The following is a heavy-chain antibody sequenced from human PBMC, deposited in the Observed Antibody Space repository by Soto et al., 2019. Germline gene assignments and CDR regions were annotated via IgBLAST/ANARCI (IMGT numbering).Heavy chain of an antibody. V-gene: IGHV3-30-3*01. D-gene: IGHD7-27*01. J-gene: IGHJ4*02. CDR1: GFSFSISP. CDR3: ARDPKTSGGQHWAFNYFDS. Sequence: QVQLVESGGGVVQPGRSLRLSCAASGFSFSISPMHWVRQAPGKGPEWVALISYDGTNKFYADSVKGRFTISRDNSKSTLYWQVDSLSPEDAAVYYCARDPKTSGGQHWAFNYFDSWGQGNLVTVSS. CDR2: ISYDGTNK.